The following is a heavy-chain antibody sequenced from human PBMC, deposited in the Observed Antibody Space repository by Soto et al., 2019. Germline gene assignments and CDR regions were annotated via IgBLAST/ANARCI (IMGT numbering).Heavy chain of an antibody. Sequence: QVQLVQSGAEVKKPGSSVKVSCKAAGGTFRRDAFSWVRQAPGQGLEWMGGILPMFSTGNYAQRFQDRVTITADESTSTAYMELSSLRTEDTAMYYCARDYTTWGQGTLVTVSS. CDR1: GGTFRRDA. CDR2: ILPMFSTG. CDR3: ARDYTT. D-gene: IGHD1-1*01. V-gene: IGHV1-69*01. J-gene: IGHJ4*02.